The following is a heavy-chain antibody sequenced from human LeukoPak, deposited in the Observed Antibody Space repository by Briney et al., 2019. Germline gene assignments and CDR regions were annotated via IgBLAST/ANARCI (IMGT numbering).Heavy chain of an antibody. CDR3: ATSESQTRFDY. CDR2: IYPNDSHT. V-gene: IGHV5-51*01. J-gene: IGHJ4*02. D-gene: IGHD1/OR15-1a*01. CDR1: GYSFTNSW. Sequence: GESLKISCKGSGYSFTNSWIGWVRQMPGKGLEWMGIIYPNDSHTKYSPSFQGQVTISADKYISTAYLQWRSLKASDTAMYYCATSESQTRFDYWGQGTLVTASS.